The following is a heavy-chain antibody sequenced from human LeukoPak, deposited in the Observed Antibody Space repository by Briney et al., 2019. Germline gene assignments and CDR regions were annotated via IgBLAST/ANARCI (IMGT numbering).Heavy chain of an antibody. J-gene: IGHJ4*02. V-gene: IGHV4-4*07. Sequence: KPSETLSLTCTVSGGSISSYYWSWVRQPAGKGLEWIGRIYTRGSTNYNPSLKSRVTMSVDTSKNQFSLKLSPVTAADTAVYYCARWWPRQHGFDYWGQGTLVTVSS. CDR2: IYTRGST. CDR3: ARWWPRQHGFDY. D-gene: IGHD2-15*01. CDR1: GGSISSYY.